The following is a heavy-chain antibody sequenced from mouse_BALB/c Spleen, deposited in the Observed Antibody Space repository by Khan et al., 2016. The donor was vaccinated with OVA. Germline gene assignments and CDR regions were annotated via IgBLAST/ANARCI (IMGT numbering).Heavy chain of an antibody. J-gene: IGHJ3*01. CDR3: ARRGYDYGRGALFAY. V-gene: IGHV2-2*02. CDR2: IGGAGRP. CDR1: AFSLSNYS. D-gene: IGHD2-4*01. Sequence: QVQLKQSGPGLVQPSQSLSITCTVSAFSLSNYSVHWVRQSPGKGLEWLGEIGGAGRPTYNAASISRLTTTTDNSRTQVFFKMNSLQPKDTAIYYCARRGYDYGRGALFAYWGQGTLVTVSA.